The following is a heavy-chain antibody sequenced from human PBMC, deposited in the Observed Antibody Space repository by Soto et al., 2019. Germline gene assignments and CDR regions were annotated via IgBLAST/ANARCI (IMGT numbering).Heavy chain of an antibody. D-gene: IGHD6-19*01. Sequence: QVQVVQSGAEVMKPGASVKVSCKTSGYTFTNYHVHLVRQAHGQGLEWMGAINPNGGSTTYAQHLQGRVTMTSDSSTSTVYMEMGSLRSDDSAVYYCALPKNTLGWYNFWGQGTLVTVS. CDR2: INPNGGST. J-gene: IGHJ4*02. CDR1: GYTFTNYH. CDR3: ALPKNTLGWYNF. V-gene: IGHV1-46*01.